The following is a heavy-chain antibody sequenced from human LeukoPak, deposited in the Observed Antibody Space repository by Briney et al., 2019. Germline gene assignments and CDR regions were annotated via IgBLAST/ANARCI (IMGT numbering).Heavy chain of an antibody. CDR1: GGSISSSSYY. D-gene: IGHD5-24*01. J-gene: IGHJ4*02. Sequence: SETLSLTCTVSGGSISSSSYYWGWIRQPPGKGLEWIGSIYYSGSTYYNPSLKSRVTISVDTSKNQFSLKLSSVSAADTAVYYCARVGFWLQSPFDYWGQGTLVTVSS. V-gene: IGHV4-39*07. CDR3: ARVGFWLQSPFDY. CDR2: IYYSGST.